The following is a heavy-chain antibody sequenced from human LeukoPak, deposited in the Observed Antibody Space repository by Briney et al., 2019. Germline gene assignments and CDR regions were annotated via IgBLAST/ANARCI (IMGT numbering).Heavy chain of an antibody. D-gene: IGHD1-26*01. CDR3: ARDNSVGDVAWWFDP. Sequence: SVKVSCKASGGTLSSYVISWVRQAPGQGLEWVGGFISIFGTPNYAQKFQGRVTITADESTSTAYMELSSLRSEDTAVYYCARDNSVGDVAWWFDPWGQGTLVTVSP. V-gene: IGHV1-69*13. CDR1: GGTLSSYV. J-gene: IGHJ5*02. CDR2: FISIFGTP.